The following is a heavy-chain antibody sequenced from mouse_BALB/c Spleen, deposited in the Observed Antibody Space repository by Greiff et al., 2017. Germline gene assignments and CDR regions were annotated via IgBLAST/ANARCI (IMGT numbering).Heavy chain of an antibody. V-gene: IGHV7-3*02. Sequence: EVQLVESGGGLVQPGGSLRLSCATSGFTFTDYYMSWVRQPPGKALEWLGFIRNKANGYTTEYSASVKGRFTISRDNSQSILYLQMNTLRAEDSATYYCARQGYYRYVFDYWGQGTTLTVSS. CDR1: GFTFTDYY. CDR3: ARQGYYRYVFDY. J-gene: IGHJ2*01. CDR2: IRNKANGYTT. D-gene: IGHD2-14*01.